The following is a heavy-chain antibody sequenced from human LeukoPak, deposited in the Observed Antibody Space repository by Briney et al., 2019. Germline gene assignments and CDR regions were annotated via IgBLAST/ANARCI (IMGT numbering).Heavy chain of an antibody. Sequence: SETLSLTCTVSGGSISSYYWSWIRQPPGKGLEWIGYIYYSGSTNYNLSLKSRVTISVDTSKNQFSLKLSSVTAADTAVYYCATDKYMDGDYVGWSYWGQGALVTVSS. CDR1: GGSISSYY. D-gene: IGHD4-17*01. CDR2: IYYSGST. CDR3: ATDKYMDGDYVGWSY. V-gene: IGHV4-59*01. J-gene: IGHJ4*02.